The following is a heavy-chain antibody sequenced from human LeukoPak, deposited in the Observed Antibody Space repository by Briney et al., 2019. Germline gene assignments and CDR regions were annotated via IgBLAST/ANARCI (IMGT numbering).Heavy chain of an antibody. CDR1: GFTFGDYG. D-gene: IGHD5-12*01. CDR3: TRADYPPPYYYYGMDV. J-gene: IGHJ6*02. V-gene: IGHV3-49*03. CDR2: IRSKAYGGTT. Sequence: GGSLRLSCTASGFTFGDYGMSWFRQAPGKGLEWVGFIRSKAYGGTTEHAASVKGRFTISRDDSKSIAYLQMNSLKTEDTAVYYCTRADYPPPYYYYGMDVWGQGTTVTVSS.